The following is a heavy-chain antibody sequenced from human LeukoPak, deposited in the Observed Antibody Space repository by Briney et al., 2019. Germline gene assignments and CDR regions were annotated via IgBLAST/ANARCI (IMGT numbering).Heavy chain of an antibody. Sequence: GGSLRLSCAASGFTFSSYAMSWVRQAPGKGLEWVSAIIGSGGSTYYADSVKGRFTISRDNSKNTLYLQVNSLRAEDTAVYYCARGGGYYPIDYWGQGTLVTVSS. D-gene: IGHD2-15*01. CDR3: ARGGGYYPIDY. V-gene: IGHV3-23*01. J-gene: IGHJ4*02. CDR2: IIGSGGST. CDR1: GFTFSSYA.